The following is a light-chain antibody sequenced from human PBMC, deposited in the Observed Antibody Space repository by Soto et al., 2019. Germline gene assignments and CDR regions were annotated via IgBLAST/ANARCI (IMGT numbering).Light chain of an antibody. J-gene: IGLJ1*01. CDR2: DND. CDR1: SSNIGAGFD. V-gene: IGLV1-40*01. Sequence: QSVLTQPPSVSGAPGQRVTISCTGSSSNIGAGFDIHWYQQLPGTAPKLLIYDNDNRPSGVPDRFSGYKSGTSASLAITGLQAEDEADYYCQSYDTRLSGSVFGTGTKVTVL. CDR3: QSYDTRLSGSV.